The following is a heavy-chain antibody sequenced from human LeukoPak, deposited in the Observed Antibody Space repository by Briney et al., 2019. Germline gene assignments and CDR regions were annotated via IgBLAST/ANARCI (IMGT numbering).Heavy chain of an antibody. Sequence: PSETLSLTCTVSGGSISSSSYYWGWIRQPPGKGLEWIGSIYYSGSTYYNPSLKSRVTISVDTSKNQFSLKLSSVTAADTAVYYCARQGIVGAAQGLFDYWGQGTLVTVSS. CDR2: IYYSGST. D-gene: IGHD1-26*01. CDR1: GGSISSSSYY. J-gene: IGHJ4*02. CDR3: ARQGIVGAAQGLFDY. V-gene: IGHV4-39*01.